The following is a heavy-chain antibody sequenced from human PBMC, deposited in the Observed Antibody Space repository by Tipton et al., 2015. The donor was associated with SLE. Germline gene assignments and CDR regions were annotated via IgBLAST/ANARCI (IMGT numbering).Heavy chain of an antibody. CDR2: IYYSGST. Sequence: TLSLICTVSGGSISSYYWSWIRQPPGKGLEWIGYIYYSGSTNYNPSLKSRVTISVDTSKNQFSLKLSSVTAADTAVYYCARATTTVTYHDAFDIWGQGTMVTVSS. CDR3: ARATTTVTYHDAFDI. V-gene: IGHV4-59*01. CDR1: GGSISSYY. J-gene: IGHJ3*02. D-gene: IGHD4-11*01.